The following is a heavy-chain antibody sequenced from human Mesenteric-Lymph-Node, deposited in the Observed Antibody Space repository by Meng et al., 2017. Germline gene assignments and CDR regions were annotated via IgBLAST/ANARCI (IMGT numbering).Heavy chain of an antibody. Sequence: QIILKEAGPTLVKPTQTLTLTCTFSGFSLTTAGVGVGWIRQPPGKALEWLALIYWDDDKGYSPSLKSRLTISKDTSKNQVVLTMTNMDPVDTATYYCIHRRTTGTTFWGQGTLVTVSS. D-gene: IGHD1-1*01. CDR3: IHRRTTGTTF. V-gene: IGHV2-5*02. CDR1: GFSLTTAGVG. CDR2: IYWDDDK. J-gene: IGHJ4*02.